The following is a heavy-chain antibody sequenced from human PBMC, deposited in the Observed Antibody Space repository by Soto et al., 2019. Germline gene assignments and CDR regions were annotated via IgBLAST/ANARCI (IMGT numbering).Heavy chain of an antibody. V-gene: IGHV1-2*02. CDR3: ARGGGVGVAGSAAFDM. D-gene: IGHD3-3*01. CDR1: GYPVTAYY. J-gene: IGHJ3*02. CDR2: INPATGAA. Sequence: QLHLVQSGAVVKKPGASVTVSCSASGYPVTAYYMHWVRQAPGRGLEWMGGINPATGAAKYTQTFQGRGTRTRAPSKSTVFMELSGLTSEDTAVFFGARGGGVGVAGSAAFDMWGQGTLVTVSS.